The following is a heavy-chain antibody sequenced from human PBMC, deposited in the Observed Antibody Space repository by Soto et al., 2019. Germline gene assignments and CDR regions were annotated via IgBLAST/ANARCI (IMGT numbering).Heavy chain of an antibody. Sequence: QVQLVQSGAEVKKPGSSVKVSCKASGGTFSSYTISWVRQAPGQGLEWMGRIIPILGIANYAQKFQGRVTITRTNPTSTAYRGLGSLTLENTAVYYCPRVAEGGATRYGGQETLLPAS. CDR3: PRVAEGGATRY. J-gene: IGHJ4*02. V-gene: IGHV1-69*02. CDR2: IIPILGIA. D-gene: IGHD1-26*01. CDR1: GGTFSSYT.